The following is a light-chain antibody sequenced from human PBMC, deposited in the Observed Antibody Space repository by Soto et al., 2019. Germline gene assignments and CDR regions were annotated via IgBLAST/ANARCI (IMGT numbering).Light chain of an antibody. CDR3: QQYKSYSSVT. CDR1: ESISNW. CDR2: DAS. J-gene: IGKJ5*01. V-gene: IGKV1-5*01. Sequence: DIQMTQSPSTLSASVGDRVTMTCRANESISNWLASYQQEPGTAPKLLIFDASSLQSGVPSRFSGRGSGTEFTLTITSLQPDDFATYYCQQYKSYSSVTFGQGTRLEIK.